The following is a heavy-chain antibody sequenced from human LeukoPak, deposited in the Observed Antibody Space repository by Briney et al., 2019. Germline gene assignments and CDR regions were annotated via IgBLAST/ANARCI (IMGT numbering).Heavy chain of an antibody. CDR3: ARIIYDSSGWVDY. Sequence: GGSLRLSCAASGFTFSSYGMSWVRQAPGKGLEWVSVIYSGGSTYYADSVKGRFTISRDNSKNTLYLQMNSLRAEDTAVYYCARIIYDSSGWVDYWGQGTLVTVSS. D-gene: IGHD3-22*01. CDR2: IYSGGST. V-gene: IGHV3-66*01. J-gene: IGHJ4*02. CDR1: GFTFSSYG.